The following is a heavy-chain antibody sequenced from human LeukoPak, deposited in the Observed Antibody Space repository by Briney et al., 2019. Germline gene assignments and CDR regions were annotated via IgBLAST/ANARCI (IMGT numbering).Heavy chain of an antibody. CDR1: GGSISSNRYY. Sequence: SETLSLTCTVSGGSISSNRYYWSWIRQPPGKGLEWIGYIYYSGSTNYNPSLKSRVTISVDTSKNQFSLKLSSVTAADTAVYHCARDNWNYGSSMDVWGQGTTVTVSS. V-gene: IGHV4-61*01. CDR2: IYYSGST. J-gene: IGHJ6*02. D-gene: IGHD1-7*01. CDR3: ARDNWNYGSSMDV.